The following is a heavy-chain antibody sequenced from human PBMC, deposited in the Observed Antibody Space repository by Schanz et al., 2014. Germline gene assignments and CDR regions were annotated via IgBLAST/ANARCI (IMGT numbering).Heavy chain of an antibody. V-gene: IGHV3-23*01. CDR1: GFSFSNHA. D-gene: IGHD1-1*01. J-gene: IGHJ4*02. Sequence: EVQLLESGGGLVRPGGSLRLSCAGSGFSFSNHALSWVRQAPGKGLEWVSGIGGSGDSTHYADSVKGRFTIARDNSKNTLFLQMDSLRVEDTAVYYCMAMGRNTSHYFDHWGQGTLVTVSS. CDR3: MAMGRNTSHYFDH. CDR2: IGGSGDST.